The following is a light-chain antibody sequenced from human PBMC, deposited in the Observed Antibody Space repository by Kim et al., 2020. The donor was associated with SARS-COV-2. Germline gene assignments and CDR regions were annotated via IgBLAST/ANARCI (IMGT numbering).Light chain of an antibody. CDR3: QQYDSYPLT. Sequence: AIRMTQSPSSFSASTGDRVTITCRASQGISSFLAWYQQKPGKAPKLLIYSASTLQRGVPSRFSGSGSGTDFTLTIKNLQSEDFATYLCQQYDSYPLTFGQGTKVDIK. CDR1: QGISSF. V-gene: IGKV1-8*01. CDR2: SAS. J-gene: IGKJ2*01.